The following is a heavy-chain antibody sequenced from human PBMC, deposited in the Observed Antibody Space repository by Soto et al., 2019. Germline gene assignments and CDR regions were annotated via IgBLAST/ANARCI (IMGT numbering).Heavy chain of an antibody. D-gene: IGHD4-17*01. Sequence: SETLSLTCTVSGGSISSGDHYWSWIRQPPGKGLEWIGYIYYSGSTYYNPSLKSRVTISVDTSKNQFSLKLSSVTAADTAVYYCARDYGDYSNWFDPWGQGTLVTVSS. J-gene: IGHJ5*02. V-gene: IGHV4-30-4*01. CDR3: ARDYGDYSNWFDP. CDR2: IYYSGST. CDR1: GGSISSGDHY.